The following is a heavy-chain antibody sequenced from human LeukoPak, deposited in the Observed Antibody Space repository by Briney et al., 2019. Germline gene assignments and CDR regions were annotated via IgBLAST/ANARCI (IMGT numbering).Heavy chain of an antibody. CDR2: IYYSGIT. Sequence: PSETLSLTCSVSGGSISRSDYYWSWIRQPPGKGLEWIGYIYYSGITYYNPSLKSRVTISVDTSKNQFSLKLSSATAADTAVYYCARSELGNWGQGTLVTVSS. V-gene: IGHV4-30-4*01. D-gene: IGHD1-26*01. J-gene: IGHJ4*02. CDR1: GGSISRSDYY. CDR3: ARSELGN.